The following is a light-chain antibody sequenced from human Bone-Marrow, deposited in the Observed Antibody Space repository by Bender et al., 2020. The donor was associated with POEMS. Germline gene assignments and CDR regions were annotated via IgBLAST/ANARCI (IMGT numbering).Light chain of an antibody. Sequence: QSVLAQPPSVSEAPGQWVTISCTGSRFNLGAGYNVQWYQQVTGTAPKLLIYDNNNRPSGVPDRFSGFKSGTSASLTITGLQAEDEGDYYCSSWDDSLSGWVFGGGTKLTVL. V-gene: IGLV1-40*01. CDR1: RFNLGAGYN. CDR2: DNN. J-gene: IGLJ3*02. CDR3: SSWDDSLSGWV.